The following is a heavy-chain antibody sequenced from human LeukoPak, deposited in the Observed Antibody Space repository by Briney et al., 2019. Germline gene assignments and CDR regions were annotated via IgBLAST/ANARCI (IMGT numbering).Heavy chain of an antibody. D-gene: IGHD1-20*01. J-gene: IGHJ5*02. V-gene: IGHV3-21*01. CDR3: ARGRYNWKGEGENWFDP. Sequence: GSLRLSCAASGFTFSSYSMSWVRQAPGKGLEWVSSISSSSSYTYYADSVKGRLTISRDNAKNSLYLQMNSLRAEDTALYYCARGRYNWKGEGENWFDPWGQGTLVTVSS. CDR1: GFTFSSYS. CDR2: ISSSSSYT.